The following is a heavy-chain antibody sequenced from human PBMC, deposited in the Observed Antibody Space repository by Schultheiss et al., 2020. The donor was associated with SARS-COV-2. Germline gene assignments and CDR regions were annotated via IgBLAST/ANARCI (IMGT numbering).Heavy chain of an antibody. D-gene: IGHD3-3*01. Sequence: GGSLRLSCAASGFTFSSYAMHWVRQAPGKGLEWVAVISYDGSNKYYADSVKGRFTISRDNSKNTLYLQMNSLRAEDTAVYYCAKELSDFWAVWYFDLWGRGTLVTVSS. V-gene: IGHV3-30-3*01. J-gene: IGHJ2*01. CDR1: GFTFSSYA. CDR2: ISYDGSNK. CDR3: AKELSDFWAVWYFDL.